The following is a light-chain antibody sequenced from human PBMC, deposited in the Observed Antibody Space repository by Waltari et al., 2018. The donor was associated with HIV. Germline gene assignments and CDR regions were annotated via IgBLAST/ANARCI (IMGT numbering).Light chain of an antibody. CDR3: YSTESNGNHRV. J-gene: IGLJ3*02. CDR2: EDI. CDR1: TLPKKS. V-gene: IGLV3-10*01. Sequence: SYELTQPPSVSVSPGQTARITCSGATLPKKSAHWYQQKSGQAPVLVIYEDIKRPSVIPERFSGSSSGTMAILTISGAQVEDEADYYCYSTESNGNHRVFGGGTKLTVL.